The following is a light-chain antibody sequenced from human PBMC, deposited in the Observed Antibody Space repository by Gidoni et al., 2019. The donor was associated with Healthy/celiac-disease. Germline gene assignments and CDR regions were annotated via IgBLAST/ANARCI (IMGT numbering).Light chain of an antibody. CDR1: SSNIGSNY. V-gene: IGLV1-47*01. Sequence: QSALTQPPSASGTPRQRVTISCSGSSSNIGSNYVYWYQQLPGTAPKLLIYRNNQRPSGVPDRFSGSRSGTSASLAISGLRSEDEADYYCAAWDDSLSGYVVGTGTKVTVL. J-gene: IGLJ1*01. CDR3: AAWDDSLSGYV. CDR2: RNN.